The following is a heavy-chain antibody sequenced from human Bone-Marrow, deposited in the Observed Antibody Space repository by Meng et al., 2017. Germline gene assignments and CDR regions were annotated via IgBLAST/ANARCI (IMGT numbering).Heavy chain of an antibody. Sequence: QVQGRQWGAGLLKPSEPLSLTCAVYGGSFRGYYWSWIRQPPGKGLEWIGEINHSGSTNYNPSLKSRVTISVDTSKNQFSLKLSSVTAADTAVYYCARSRGLYYGSGSYYSNWFDPWGQGTLVTVSS. V-gene: IGHV4-34*01. CDR1: GGSFRGYY. CDR3: ARSRGLYYGSGSYYSNWFDP. CDR2: INHSGST. D-gene: IGHD3-10*01. J-gene: IGHJ5*02.